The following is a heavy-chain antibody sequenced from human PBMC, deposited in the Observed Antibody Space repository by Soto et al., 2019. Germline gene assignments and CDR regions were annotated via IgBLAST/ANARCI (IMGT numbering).Heavy chain of an antibody. CDR3: ATSLWFGTQPEI. Sequence: LCLTCAAYGGSFSNNYWTWFRQPPGKGLEWIGEISPSGATKYIPSLKSRGTISVDTSRKQFFLKVTSVSAADTAVYYCATSLWFGTQPEIWGPGTLVTVSS. J-gene: IGHJ4*02. V-gene: IGHV4-34*01. CDR1: GGSFSNNY. D-gene: IGHD3-10*01. CDR2: ISPSGAT.